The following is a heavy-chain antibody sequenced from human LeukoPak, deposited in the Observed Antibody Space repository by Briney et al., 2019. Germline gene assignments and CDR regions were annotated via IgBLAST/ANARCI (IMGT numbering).Heavy chain of an antibody. D-gene: IGHD1-26*01. Sequence: SGGSLRLSCAPSVLPLSGHDMSWARHAPGKGLEWVSGISGGGSSTYYADSVKGRFTISRDNSKNTLYLQMNSLRAEDTAVYYCVAAPSYGTFDFWGQGTMVTVSS. V-gene: IGHV3-23*01. CDR2: ISGGGSST. CDR3: VAAPSYGTFDF. CDR1: VLPLSGHD. J-gene: IGHJ3*01.